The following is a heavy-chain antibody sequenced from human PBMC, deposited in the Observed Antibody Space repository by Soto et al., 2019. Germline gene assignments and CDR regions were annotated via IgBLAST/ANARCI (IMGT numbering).Heavy chain of an antibody. CDR3: ARGTIAARHYDSSGYALW. D-gene: IGHD3-22*01. Sequence: SVKVSCKASGGTFGSYASRWVQQAPGQGLEWMGGIIPIFGTANYAQKFQGRVTITADESTSTAYMELSSLRSEDTAVYYCARGTIAARHYDSSGYALWWGQGTLVTVSS. CDR1: GGTFGSYA. CDR2: IIPIFGTA. V-gene: IGHV1-69*13. J-gene: IGHJ4*02.